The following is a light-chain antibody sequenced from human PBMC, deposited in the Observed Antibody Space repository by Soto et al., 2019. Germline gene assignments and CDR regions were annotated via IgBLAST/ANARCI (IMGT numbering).Light chain of an antibody. Sequence: DIQMTQPPSSVSASVGDRLTITCRASRDISNSLAWYQQTPGKAPKLLLRGASSLHRGVPSRFSGGGAGTEFTLIISSLQPEDFATYYCQQTSAFPRTFGQGTKVDIK. CDR3: QQTSAFPRT. CDR1: RDISNS. CDR2: GAS. J-gene: IGKJ2*01. V-gene: IGKV1-12*01.